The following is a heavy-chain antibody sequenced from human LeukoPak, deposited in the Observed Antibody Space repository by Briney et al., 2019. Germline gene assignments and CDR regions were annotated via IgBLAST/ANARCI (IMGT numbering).Heavy chain of an antibody. Sequence: PGGSLRLSCAASGFTFNTYWMSWVRQAPGKGLEWVANIKQDGSEKYYVDSVKGRFTISRDNAKNSLYLQMNSLRAEDTAVYYCARDQLVGVRDYMDVWGKGTTVTVSS. CDR2: IKQDGSEK. CDR3: ARDQLVGVRDYMDV. J-gene: IGHJ6*03. CDR1: GFTFNTYW. D-gene: IGHD1-26*01. V-gene: IGHV3-7*01.